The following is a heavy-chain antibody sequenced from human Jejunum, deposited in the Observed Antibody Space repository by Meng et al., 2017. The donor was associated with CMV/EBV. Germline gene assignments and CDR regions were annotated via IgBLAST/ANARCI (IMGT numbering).Heavy chain of an antibody. D-gene: IGHD3-3*01. CDR1: GFSFSASV. V-gene: IGHV3-74*01. CDR3: VKDFAWSIDF. J-gene: IGHJ4*02. Sequence: GQWGESGGGLFQPGGSLRLSCAASGFSFSASVMHWVRQDPGQGLVWVARINHDGTETIYRDSVRGRFTVSRDNTKNTVSLEMNSLRVEDTALYYCVKDFAWSIDFWGQGVLVTVSS. CDR2: INHDGTET.